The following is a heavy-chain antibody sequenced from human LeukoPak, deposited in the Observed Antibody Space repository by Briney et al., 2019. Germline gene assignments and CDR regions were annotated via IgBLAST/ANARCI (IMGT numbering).Heavy chain of an antibody. CDR2: IIPIFGTA. Sequence: SVKVSCKASGGTFSSYAISRVRQAPGQGLEWMGGIIPIFGTANYAQKFQGRVTITADESTSTAYMELSSLRSEDTAVYYCASHGGAPRGIIVVVTAIRGYFDYWGQGTLVTVSS. CDR1: GGTFSSYA. CDR3: ASHGGAPRGIIVVVTAIRGYFDY. V-gene: IGHV1-69*13. D-gene: IGHD2-21*02. J-gene: IGHJ4*02.